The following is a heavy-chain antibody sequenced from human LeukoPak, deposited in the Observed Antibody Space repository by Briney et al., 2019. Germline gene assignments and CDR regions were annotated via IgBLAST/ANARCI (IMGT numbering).Heavy chain of an antibody. V-gene: IGHV4-59*01. CDR1: GGSISSYY. CDR2: IYYSGST. Sequence: SETLSLTCTVSGGSISSYYWSWIRQPPGKGLEWIGYIYYSGSTNYNPSLKSRVTISVDTSKNQFSLKLSSVTAADTAVYYCASRYYYGSGSYYNEWGQGTLVTVYS. J-gene: IGHJ4*02. CDR3: ASRYYYGSGSYYNE. D-gene: IGHD3-10*01.